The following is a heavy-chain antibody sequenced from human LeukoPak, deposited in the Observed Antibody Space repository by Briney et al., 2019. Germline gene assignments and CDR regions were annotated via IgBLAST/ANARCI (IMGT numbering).Heavy chain of an antibody. J-gene: IGHJ4*02. V-gene: IGHV1-2*02. CDR3: ARARSLDDDYDYYTH. D-gene: IGHD3-16*01. CDR2: IKPSSGDT. Sequence: ASVKVSCKASGYTFIANYIHWVRQAPGQGLEWMGWIKPSSGDTNYAPKFQGRVTMTRDTSITTAYMEVSRLSPDDTAMYYFARARSLDDDYDYYTHWGQGTRVTVS. CDR1: GYTFIANY.